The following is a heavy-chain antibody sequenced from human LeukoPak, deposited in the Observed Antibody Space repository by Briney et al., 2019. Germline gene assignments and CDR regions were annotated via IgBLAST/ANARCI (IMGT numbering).Heavy chain of an antibody. J-gene: IGHJ3*02. CDR3: ARACYDILTGYYWVPGPNDAFDI. CDR2: IYYSGST. CDR1: GGSISSSNYY. D-gene: IGHD3-9*01. V-gene: IGHV4-39*07. Sequence: TTSETLSLTCTVSGGSISSSNYYWGWIRQPPGKGLKWIGSIYYSGSTYYNPSLKSRVTISVDTSKNQFSLKLSSVTAADTAVYYCARACYDILTGYYWVPGPNDAFDIWGQGTMVTVSS.